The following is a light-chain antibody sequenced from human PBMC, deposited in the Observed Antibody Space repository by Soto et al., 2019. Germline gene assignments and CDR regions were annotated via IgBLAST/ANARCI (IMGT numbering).Light chain of an antibody. J-gene: IGKJ1*01. CDR3: QQYGHSPRT. V-gene: IGKV3-20*01. Sequence: EIVLTQSPGTLSLSPGDRATLSCKASQSVADNYLAWYQQKPGQAPRLLIYAASRRDIGISDTFSGSGSGTDFTLTITILEPEDFALYYCQQYGHSPRTFGQATTVEIK. CDR2: AAS. CDR1: QSVADNY.